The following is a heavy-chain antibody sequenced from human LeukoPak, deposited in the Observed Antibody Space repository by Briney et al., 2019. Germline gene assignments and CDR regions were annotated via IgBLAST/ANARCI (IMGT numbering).Heavy chain of an antibody. CDR1: GFTFSSYW. J-gene: IGHJ6*04. D-gene: IGHD3-10*02. V-gene: IGHV3-48*04. CDR2: ISSSGRTI. CDR3: AELGITMIGGV. Sequence: HPGGSLSLSCAASGFTFSSYWTSWVRQAPGKGRGWVSYISSSGRTIYYADSVKGRFTISRDNAKNSLYLQMNSLRAEDTAVYYCAELGITMIGGVWGKGTTVTISS.